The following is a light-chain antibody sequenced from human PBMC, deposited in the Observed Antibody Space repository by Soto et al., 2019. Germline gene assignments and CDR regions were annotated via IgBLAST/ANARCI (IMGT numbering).Light chain of an antibody. Sequence: VVLTQSPATLSLSPGERGSLSCGASQSVSSSYVAWYQHKPGLAPRLLIHDTSSRAIGIPDRLSGSKSGTIFTLTIRRMEPEDVGMYYCQRYGSSPITFGQGTRLDMK. V-gene: IGKV3D-20*01. CDR2: DTS. J-gene: IGKJ5*01. CDR1: QSVSSSY. CDR3: QRYGSSPIT.